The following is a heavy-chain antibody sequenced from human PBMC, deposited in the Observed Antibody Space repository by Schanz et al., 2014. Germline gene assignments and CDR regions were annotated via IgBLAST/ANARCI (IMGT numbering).Heavy chain of an antibody. V-gene: IGHV3-23*04. Sequence: EVQLAESGGGLVQPGGSLRLSCAASTFTFSSDWMSWVRQAPGKGLEWVSAILGLASTTYYADSVKGRFTISRDNSKNLLYLQMNSLRAEDTAVYYCTRDVRLDRRGNWFDPWGQGTLVTVSS. CDR1: TFTFSSDW. D-gene: IGHD1-1*01. CDR3: TRDVRLDRRGNWFDP. J-gene: IGHJ5*02. CDR2: ILGLASTT.